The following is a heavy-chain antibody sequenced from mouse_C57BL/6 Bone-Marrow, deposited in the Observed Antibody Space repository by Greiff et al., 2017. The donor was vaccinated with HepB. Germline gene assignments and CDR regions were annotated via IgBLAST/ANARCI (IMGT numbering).Heavy chain of an antibody. V-gene: IGHV3-6*01. CDR3: ARENYDYDGWFAY. Sequence: EVQLQQSGPGLVKPSQSLSLTCSVTGYSITSGYYWNWIRQFPGNKLEWMGYISYDGSNNYNPSLKNRISITRDTSKNQFFLKLNSVTTEDTATYYCARENYDYDGWFAYWGQGTLVTVSA. CDR2: ISYDGSN. J-gene: IGHJ3*01. CDR1: GYSITSGYY. D-gene: IGHD2-4*01.